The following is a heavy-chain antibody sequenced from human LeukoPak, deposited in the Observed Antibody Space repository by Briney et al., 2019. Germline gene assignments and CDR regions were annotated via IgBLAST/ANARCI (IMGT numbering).Heavy chain of an antibody. D-gene: IGHD4-17*01. CDR3: ARLDYGDYVDY. Sequence: SETLSLTCTVSGGSISSYYWSWIRQPPGKGLEWIGYIYYSGSTNYNPSLKSRVTISVDTSKNQFSLKLSSVTAADTAAYYCARLDYGDYVDYWGQGTLVTVSS. CDR1: GGSISSYY. V-gene: IGHV4-59*12. CDR2: IYYSGST. J-gene: IGHJ4*02.